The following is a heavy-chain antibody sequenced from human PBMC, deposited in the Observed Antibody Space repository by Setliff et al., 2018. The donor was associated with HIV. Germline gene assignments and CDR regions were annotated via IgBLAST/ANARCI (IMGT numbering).Heavy chain of an antibody. CDR1: GESLSDYY. D-gene: IGHD4-17*01. Sequence: PSETLSLTCAVYGESLSDYYWSWIRQPPGKGLEWIGEINHTGSTNYNPSLKSRVTISVDTSKNQFSLNLTSVTAADTAVDYCARDPPGYGDSKDYWGQGKLVTVSS. V-gene: IGHV4-34*01. J-gene: IGHJ4*02. CDR3: ARDPPGYGDSKDY. CDR2: INHTGST.